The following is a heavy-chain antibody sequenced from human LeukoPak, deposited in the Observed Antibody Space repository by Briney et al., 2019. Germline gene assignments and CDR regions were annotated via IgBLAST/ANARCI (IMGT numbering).Heavy chain of an antibody. J-gene: IGHJ6*03. CDR1: GFTFSSYA. V-gene: IGHV3-64*01. D-gene: IGHD3-3*01. CDR3: ARDRSSSKYYDFWSGYKANYYYMDV. CDR2: ISSNGGST. Sequence: PGGSLRLSCAASGFTFSSYAMHWVRQAPGKGLEYVSAISSNGGSTYYANSVKGRFTISRDNSKNTLYLQMGSLRAEDMAVYYCARDRSSSKYYDFWSGYKANYYYMDVWGKGTTVTVSS.